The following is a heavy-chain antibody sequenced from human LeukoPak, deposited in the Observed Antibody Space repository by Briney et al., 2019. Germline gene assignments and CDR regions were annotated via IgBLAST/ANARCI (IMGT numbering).Heavy chain of an antibody. J-gene: IGHJ4*02. CDR3: ARIDILTGYPIDY. CDR2: IYYSGST. D-gene: IGHD3-9*01. Sequence: SETLSLTCTVSGGSISSYYWSWIRQPPGKGLEWIGYIYYSGSTNYNPSLKSRVTISVDTSKNQFSLKLSSVTAADTAVYYCARIDILTGYPIDYWGQGTLVTVSS. CDR1: GGSISSYY. V-gene: IGHV4-59*08.